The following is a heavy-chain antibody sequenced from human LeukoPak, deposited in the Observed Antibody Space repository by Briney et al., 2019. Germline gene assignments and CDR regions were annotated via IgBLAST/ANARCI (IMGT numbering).Heavy chain of an antibody. D-gene: IGHD3-16*01. CDR3: ATALNIGGSDY. CDR2: IKSKTDGGTT. J-gene: IGHJ4*02. Sequence: GGSLRLSCAASGFTFSNAWMSWVRQAPGKGLEWVGRIKSKTDGGTTDYAAPVKGRFTISRDDSKNTLYLQMNSLKTEDTAVYYCATALNIGGSDYWGQGTLVTVSS. V-gene: IGHV3-15*01. CDR1: GFTFSNAW.